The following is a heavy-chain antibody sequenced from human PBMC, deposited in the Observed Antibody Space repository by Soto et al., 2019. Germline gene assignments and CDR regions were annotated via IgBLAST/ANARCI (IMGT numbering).Heavy chain of an antibody. CDR2: ISGSTSYT. CDR3: ARGRHIAAPGTDWLDT. CDR1: GFIFSDYY. V-gene: IGHV3-11*06. D-gene: IGHD6-13*01. J-gene: IGHJ5*02. Sequence: DLVESGGGLVKPGGSLRLSCAASGFIFSDYYMTWVRQAPGKGLEWVSYISGSTSYTNYADSVKGRFTISRDNAKNSLFLQMRSLGVEDTAVYYCARGRHIAAPGTDWLDTWGQGTLVTVSS.